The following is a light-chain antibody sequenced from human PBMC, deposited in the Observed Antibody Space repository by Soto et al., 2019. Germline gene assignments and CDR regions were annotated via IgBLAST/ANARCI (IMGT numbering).Light chain of an antibody. CDR1: SSDVGGYNY. CDR3: CSYAAYFNSPV. CDR2: DVS. J-gene: IGLJ1*01. Sequence: QSALTQPRSVSGSPGQSVALSGAGTSSDVGGYNYVSWYQQHPGKAPNLMIYDVSKRPSGVPDRFSGSKSGNTASLTISGLQAEDDADYYCCSYAAYFNSPVFRPGTLVIVL. V-gene: IGLV2-11*01.